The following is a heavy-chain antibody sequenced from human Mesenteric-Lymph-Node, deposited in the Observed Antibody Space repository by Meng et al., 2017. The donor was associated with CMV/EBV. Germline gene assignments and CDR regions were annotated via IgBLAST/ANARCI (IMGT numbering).Heavy chain of an antibody. J-gene: IGHJ4*02. D-gene: IGHD6-13*01. V-gene: IGHV4-39*01. CDR1: GGSISSSSYY. CDR2: IYYSGST. Sequence: SGGSISSSSYYWGWIRQPPGKGLEWIGSIYYSGSTYYNPSLKSRVTISVDTSKNQFSLKLSSVTAADTAVYYCASLESIAAAHFDYWGQGTLVTVSS. CDR3: ASLESIAAAHFDY.